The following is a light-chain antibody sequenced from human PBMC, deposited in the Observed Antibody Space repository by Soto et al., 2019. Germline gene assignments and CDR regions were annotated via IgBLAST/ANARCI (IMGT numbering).Light chain of an antibody. CDR3: QQYNTYSTWT. V-gene: IGKV1-5*03. Sequence: DIQMTQSPSTLSASVGDRVTMTCRSSQSISRYLAWYQQKAGKAPKLLIYKASSLQSGVPSRFSGSGSETEFTLTISGLQPDDFATYYCQQYNTYSTWTFGQGTKVDI. CDR2: KAS. J-gene: IGKJ1*01. CDR1: QSISRY.